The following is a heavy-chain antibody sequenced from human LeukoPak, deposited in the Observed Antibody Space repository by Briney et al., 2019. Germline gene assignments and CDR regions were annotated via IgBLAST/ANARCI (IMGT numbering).Heavy chain of an antibody. V-gene: IGHV3-23*01. Sequence: SGGSLRLSCAASGFTFSSYAMSWVRQAPGKGLEWVSAISSSGGRTSYVDSVKGRFTISRDNSKNTLYLQMNSLRAEDTAVYYCAKSSYYDSSGYYREYYLDYWGQGTLVTVSS. CDR1: GFTFSSYA. D-gene: IGHD3-22*01. J-gene: IGHJ4*02. CDR3: AKSSYYDSSGYYREYYLDY. CDR2: ISSSGGRT.